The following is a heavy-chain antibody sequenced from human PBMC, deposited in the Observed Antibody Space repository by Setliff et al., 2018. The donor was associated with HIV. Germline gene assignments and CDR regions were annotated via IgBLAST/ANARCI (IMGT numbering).Heavy chain of an antibody. CDR2: IYYSGSI. CDR3: AKKGNGDYHFDY. CDR1: GYSISSNDW. Sequence: SETLSLTCVVSGYSISSNDWWGWIRQSPGKGLEWIGYIYYSGSIYYNPSLKSRVTMSVDASKNQFSLKLSSVTAVDTAVYYCAKKGNGDYHFDYWGQGTLVTSPQ. J-gene: IGHJ4*02. D-gene: IGHD4-17*01. V-gene: IGHV4-28*05.